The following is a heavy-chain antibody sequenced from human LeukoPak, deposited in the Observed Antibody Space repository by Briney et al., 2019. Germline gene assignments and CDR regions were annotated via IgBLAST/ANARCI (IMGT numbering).Heavy chain of an antibody. CDR1: GGSISSSSYY. V-gene: IGHV4-39*07. Sequence: SETLSLTCTVSGGSISSSSYYWGWIRQPPGKGLEWIGSIYHSGSTYYNPSLKSRVTISVDTSKNQFSLKLSSVTAADTAVYYCARDAYSSSWYHRPFDYWGQGTLVTVSS. CDR2: IYHSGST. CDR3: ARDAYSSSWYHRPFDY. D-gene: IGHD6-13*01. J-gene: IGHJ4*02.